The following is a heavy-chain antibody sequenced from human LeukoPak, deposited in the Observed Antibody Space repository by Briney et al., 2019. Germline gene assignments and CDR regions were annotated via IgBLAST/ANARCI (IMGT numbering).Heavy chain of an antibody. V-gene: IGHV4-30-2*01. CDR2: IYHSGST. CDR1: GGSISSGGYS. D-gene: IGHD2-2*01. Sequence: SQTLSLTCAVSGGSISSGGYSWSWIRRPPGKGLEWIGYIYHSGSTYYNPSLKSRVTISVDRSKNQFSLKLSSVTAADTAVYYCARASQLLFNYWGQGTLVTVSS. J-gene: IGHJ4*02. CDR3: ARASQLLFNY.